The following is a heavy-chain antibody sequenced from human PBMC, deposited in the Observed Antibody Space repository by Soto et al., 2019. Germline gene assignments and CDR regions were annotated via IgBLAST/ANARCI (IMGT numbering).Heavy chain of an antibody. J-gene: IGHJ4*02. V-gene: IGHV4-59*11. Sequence: SETLSLTCSVSGVALSRHYWSWIRQSPGKGLEWIGYAYYSGNTNYNPSLKSRVAISVDTSKKQFSLKLTSVTIADTAVYYCARLTDRSSWSRFDYWGLGTLVTVSS. CDR3: ARLTDRSSWSRFDY. CDR1: GVALSRHY. CDR2: AYYSGNT. D-gene: IGHD6-13*01.